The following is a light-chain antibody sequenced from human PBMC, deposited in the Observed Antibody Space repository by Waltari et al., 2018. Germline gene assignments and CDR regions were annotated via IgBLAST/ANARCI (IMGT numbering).Light chain of an antibody. J-gene: IGLJ3*02. CDR3: QSFDSSLSASV. CDR1: RFHFGGNYC. Sequence: QPVLSPPPSMSGAPGQKVHLPRPGGRFHFGGNYCFHLYPQFPGTAPKLLLFGNTNRPSGVPGRFSGSRSGTSASLAIAGLQSEDEAVYYCQSFDSSLSASVFGGGTKLTVL. V-gene: IGLV1-40*01. CDR2: GNT.